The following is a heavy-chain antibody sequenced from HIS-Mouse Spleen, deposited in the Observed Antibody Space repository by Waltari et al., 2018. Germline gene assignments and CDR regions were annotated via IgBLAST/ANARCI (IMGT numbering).Heavy chain of an antibody. CDR1: GGPISSYY. D-gene: IGHD2-15*01. CDR3: ARKRGGSWRFDY. Sequence: QVQLQESGPGLVKPSETLSLTCTVSGGPISSYYWSWIRQPPGKGLEWIGYIYYSGSTNYNPSLKSRVTISVDTSKNQFSLKLSSVTAADTAVYYCARKRGGSWRFDYWGQGTLVTVSS. CDR2: IYYSGST. J-gene: IGHJ4*02. V-gene: IGHV4-59*01.